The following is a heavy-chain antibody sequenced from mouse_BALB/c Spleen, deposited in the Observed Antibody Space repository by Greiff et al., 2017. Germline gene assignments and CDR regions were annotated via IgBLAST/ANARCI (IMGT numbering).Heavy chain of an antibody. V-gene: IGHV1-80*01. CDR3: ARLNWYAMDY. D-gene: IGHD4-1*01. CDR2: IYPGDGDT. Sequence: VQLQQSGAELVRPGSSVKISCKASGYAFSSYWMNWVKQRPGQGLEWIGQIYPGDGDTNYNGKFKGKATLTADKSSSTAYMQLSSLTSEDSAVYFCARLNWYAMDYWGQGTSVTVSS. J-gene: IGHJ4*01. CDR1: GYAFSSYW.